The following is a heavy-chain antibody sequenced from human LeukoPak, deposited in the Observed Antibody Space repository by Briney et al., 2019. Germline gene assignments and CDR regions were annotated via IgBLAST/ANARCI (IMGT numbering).Heavy chain of an antibody. CDR1: GGSFSGYY. CDR3: ARTSGWYKSPFGY. J-gene: IGHJ4*02. V-gene: IGHV4-34*01. Sequence: SETLSLTCAVYGGSFSGYYWSWIRQPPGKGLEWIGEINHSESTNYNPSLKSRVTISVDTSKNQFSLKLSSVTAADTAVYYCARTSGWYKSPFGYWGQGTLVTVSS. D-gene: IGHD6-19*01. CDR2: INHSEST.